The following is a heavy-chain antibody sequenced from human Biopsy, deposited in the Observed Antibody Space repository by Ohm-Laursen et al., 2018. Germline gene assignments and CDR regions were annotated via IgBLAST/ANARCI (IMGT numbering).Heavy chain of an antibody. J-gene: IGHJ6*02. D-gene: IGHD2-8*02. Sequence: SDTLSLTCTVSSASINLYYWGWIRQSPGKGLEWIGYINHGGHTNYNPSLKSRLTMSVDTSKNQFSLKLTSVTAADTAVYYCARDRIAYCTATSCDNFGLDVWGQGTTVTVSS. V-gene: IGHV4-59*01. CDR1: SASINLYY. CDR2: INHGGHT. CDR3: ARDRIAYCTATSCDNFGLDV.